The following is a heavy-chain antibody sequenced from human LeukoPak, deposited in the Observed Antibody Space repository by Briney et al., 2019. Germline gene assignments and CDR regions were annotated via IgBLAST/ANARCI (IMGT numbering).Heavy chain of an antibody. CDR2: IAYSGDTT. V-gene: IGHV3-23*01. Sequence: QAGGSLRLSCAASGFTFSNFAMSWVRQAPGKGLEWVSGIAYSGDTTYYSDSVKGRFTISRDNSKNTLYLQMNSLRAEDTAIYYCAKRLSLRFDAFDIWGPGTMVTVSS. J-gene: IGHJ3*02. CDR1: GFTFSNFA. D-gene: IGHD3-3*01. CDR3: AKRLSLRFDAFDI.